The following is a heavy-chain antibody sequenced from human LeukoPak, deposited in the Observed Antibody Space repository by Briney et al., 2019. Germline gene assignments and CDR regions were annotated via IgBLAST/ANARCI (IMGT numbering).Heavy chain of an antibody. J-gene: IGHJ4*02. D-gene: IGHD3-10*01. CDR1: GFTFSSYE. CDR3: ARVGVRAI. CDR2: ISSSSSTI. V-gene: IGHV3-48*03. Sequence: GGSLRLSCAASGFTFSSYEMNWVRQAPGKGLEWVSYISSSSSTIYYADSVKGRFTISRDNAKNSLYLQMNSLRAEDTAVYYCARVGVRAIWGQGTLVTVSS.